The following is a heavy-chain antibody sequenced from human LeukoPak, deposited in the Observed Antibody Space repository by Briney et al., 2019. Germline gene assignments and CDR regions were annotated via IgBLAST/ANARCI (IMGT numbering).Heavy chain of an antibody. CDR2: MNPNSGNT. CDR3: ARARRARGYFMDV. CDR1: GYTFTSYD. V-gene: IGHV1-8*02. Sequence: GASVKVSFKASGYTFTSYDVNWVRQATGQGLEWMGWMNPNSGNTGYAQKFQGRVTMTRNSSIGTAYMELSSLRSEDTAVYFCARARRARGYFMDVWGKGTTVTVSS. D-gene: IGHD6-6*01. J-gene: IGHJ6*03.